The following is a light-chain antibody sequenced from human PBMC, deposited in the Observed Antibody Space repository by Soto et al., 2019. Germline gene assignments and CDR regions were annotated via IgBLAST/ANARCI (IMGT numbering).Light chain of an antibody. CDR1: QSVSSY. Sequence: EIVLTQSPATLSLSPGERATLSCRASQSVSSYLAWYQQKPGQAPRLLLYGASSRATGIPDRFSGSGSGTDFTLTISRLEPEVFAVYYCQQYGNSVWTFGQGTKV. CDR2: GAS. J-gene: IGKJ1*01. CDR3: QQYGNSVWT. V-gene: IGKV3-20*01.